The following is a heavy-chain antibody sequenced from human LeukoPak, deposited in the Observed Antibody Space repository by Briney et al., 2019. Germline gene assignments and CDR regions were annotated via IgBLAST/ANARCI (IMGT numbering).Heavy chain of an antibody. D-gene: IGHD6-19*01. CDR1: GFTFSSYA. J-gene: IGHJ4*02. CDR3: ARSAVGHNFDY. CDR2: IRSSDSST. V-gene: IGHV3-23*01. Sequence: GGSLRLSCVASGFTFSSYAMTWVRQAPGRGLEWASTIRSSDSSTIYADSVQGRFTISRDNSKNTLYLQMNGLGAEDTAVYYCARSAVGHNFDYWGQGTLVTVSS.